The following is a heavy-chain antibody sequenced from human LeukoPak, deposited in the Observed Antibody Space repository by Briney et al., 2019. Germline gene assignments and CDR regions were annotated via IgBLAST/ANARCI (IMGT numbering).Heavy chain of an antibody. D-gene: IGHD1-26*01. Sequence: ASVKVSCKASGYIFTGYYMHWVRQAPGQGLEWMGWINPNSGGTNYAQKFQGGVTTTRDTSISTAYMELSSLRSEDTAVYYCARGSYSGSYYFDYWGQGTLVTVSS. CDR2: INPNSGGT. CDR3: ARGSYSGSYYFDY. CDR1: GYIFTGYY. J-gene: IGHJ4*02. V-gene: IGHV1-2*02.